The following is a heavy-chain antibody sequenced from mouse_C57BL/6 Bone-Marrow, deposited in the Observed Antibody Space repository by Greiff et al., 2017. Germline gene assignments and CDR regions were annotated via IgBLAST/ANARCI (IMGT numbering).Heavy chain of an antibody. CDR3: ARWPVVAFYYAMDY. CDR1: GFTFSSYA. D-gene: IGHD1-1*01. CDR2: ISDGGSYT. J-gene: IGHJ4*01. Sequence: EVKLMESGGGLVKPGGSLKLSCAASGFTFSSYAMSWVRQTPEKRLEWVATISDGGSYTYYPDNVKGRFTISRDNAKNNRYLQMSHLKSEDTAMYYCARWPVVAFYYAMDYWGQGTSVTVSS. V-gene: IGHV5-4*03.